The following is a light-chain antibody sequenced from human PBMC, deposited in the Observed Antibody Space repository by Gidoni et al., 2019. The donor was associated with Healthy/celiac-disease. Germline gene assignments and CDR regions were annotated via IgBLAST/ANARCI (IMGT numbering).Light chain of an antibody. J-gene: IGLJ2*01. V-gene: IGLV3-1*01. CDR3: QAWDTNTVI. Sequence: SSELTQPPSVSVSPGQTASITCSGDNLGTNFAYWYQQKPGLSPVLVSYEDTKRPSGIPERFSGSNSGNTATLTISGTQALDEADFFCQAWDTNTVIFGGGTKLTVL. CDR2: EDT. CDR1: NLGTNF.